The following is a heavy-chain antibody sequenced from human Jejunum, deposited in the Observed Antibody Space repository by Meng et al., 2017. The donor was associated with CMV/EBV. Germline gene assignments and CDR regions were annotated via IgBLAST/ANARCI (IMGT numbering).Heavy chain of an antibody. CDR2: IRYDGSNK. D-gene: IGHD5-18*01. CDR3: AKDSGYSYGYGLDY. V-gene: IGHV3-30*02. Sequence: SGFTFSSYGMQWVRQAPGKGLEWVAFIRYDGSNKYYADSVKGRFTISRDNSKNTLYLQMNSLRAEDTAVYYCAKDSGYSYGYGLDYWGQGTLVTVSS. CDR1: GFTFSSYG. J-gene: IGHJ4*02.